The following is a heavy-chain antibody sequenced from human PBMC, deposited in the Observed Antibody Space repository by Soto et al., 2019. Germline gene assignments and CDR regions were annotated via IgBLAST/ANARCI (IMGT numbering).Heavy chain of an antibody. J-gene: IGHJ5*02. CDR3: ARGAPEGWFDP. V-gene: IGHV3-13*01. CDR1: GFTFSSYD. CDR2: IGTAGDT. Sequence: GGSLRLSCAASGFTFSSYDMHWVRQATGKGLEWVSAIGTAGDTYYPGSVKGRFTISRENAKNSLYLQMNSLRAEDTAVYYCARGAPEGWFDPWGQGTLVTVSS.